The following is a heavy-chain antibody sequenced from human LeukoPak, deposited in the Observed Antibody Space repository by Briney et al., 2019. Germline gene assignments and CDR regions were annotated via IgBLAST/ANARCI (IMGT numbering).Heavy chain of an antibody. J-gene: IGHJ4*02. D-gene: IGHD5-24*01. Sequence: SETLSLTCTVSGGSISSSSYYWGWIRQPPGKGLEWIGSIYYSGSTYYNPSLKSRVTISVDTSKNQFSLKLTSVTAADTATYYCARHYNTDPFDYWGQGTPVTVSS. CDR1: GGSISSSSYY. CDR3: ARHYNTDPFDY. V-gene: IGHV4-39*01. CDR2: IYYSGST.